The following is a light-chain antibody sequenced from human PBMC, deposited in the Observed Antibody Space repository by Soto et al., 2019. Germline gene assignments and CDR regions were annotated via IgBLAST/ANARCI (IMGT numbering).Light chain of an antibody. CDR3: MQGTHWPPYT. CDR1: QSLVYSDGNTY. Sequence: DVVMTQSPLSLPVTLGQPASISCRSSQSLVYSDGNTYLNCFQQRPGQSPRRLIYKVSNRDSGVPDRFGGSGSGTDFTLKISRVEAEDFGVYYCMQGTHWPPYTFGQGTKLEIK. CDR2: KVS. J-gene: IGKJ2*01. V-gene: IGKV2-30*01.